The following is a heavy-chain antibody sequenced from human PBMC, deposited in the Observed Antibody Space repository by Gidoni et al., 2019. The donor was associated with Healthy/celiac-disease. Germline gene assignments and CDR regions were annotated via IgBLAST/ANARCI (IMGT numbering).Heavy chain of an antibody. Sequence: QLQLQESGPGLVKPSETLSLSCTVSGGSISSSSYYWGWIRQPPGKGLEWIGSIYYSGSTYYNPSLESRVTISVDTSKSQCSLKLSSVTAADTALYYCARGLYSSSWYSSLNWFDPWGQGTLVTVSS. CDR1: GGSISSSSYY. D-gene: IGHD6-13*01. J-gene: IGHJ5*02. CDR3: ARGLYSSSWYSSLNWFDP. V-gene: IGHV4-39*01. CDR2: IYYSGST.